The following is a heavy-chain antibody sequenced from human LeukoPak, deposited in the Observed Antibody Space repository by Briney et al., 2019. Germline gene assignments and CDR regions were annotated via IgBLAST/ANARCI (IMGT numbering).Heavy chain of an antibody. V-gene: IGHV3-9*01. CDR3: AKGNVVVVAATAFDI. CDR2: ISWNSGSI. J-gene: IGHJ3*02. CDR1: GFTFDDYA. Sequence: GRSLRLSCAASGFTFDDYAMHWVRHAPGKGLEWVSGISWNSGSIGYADSVKGRFTISRDNAKNSLYLQMNSLRAEDTASYYCAKGNVVVVAATAFDIWGQGTMVTVSS. D-gene: IGHD2-15*01.